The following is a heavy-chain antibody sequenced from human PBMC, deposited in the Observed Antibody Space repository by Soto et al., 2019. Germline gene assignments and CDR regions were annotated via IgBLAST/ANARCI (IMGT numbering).Heavy chain of an antibody. V-gene: IGHV3-30*18. CDR2: ISYDGSNK. CDR1: GFTFSSYG. D-gene: IGHD6-6*01. J-gene: IGHJ4*02. Sequence: GGSLRLSCAASGFTFSSYGMHWVRQAPGKGLEWVAVISYDGSNKYYADSVKGRFTISRDNSKNTLYLQMNSLRAEDTAVYYCAKVLEYSSSSAFDYWGQGTLVTVSS. CDR3: AKVLEYSSSSAFDY.